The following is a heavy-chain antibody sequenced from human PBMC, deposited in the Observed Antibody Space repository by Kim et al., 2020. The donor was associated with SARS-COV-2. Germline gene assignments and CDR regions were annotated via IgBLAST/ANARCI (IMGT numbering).Heavy chain of an antibody. CDR3: ARAALRADMVRGVIELSAFDI. D-gene: IGHD3-10*01. Sequence: GGSLRLSCAASGFTFSSYDMHWVRQATGKGLEWVSAIGTAGDTYYPGSVKGRFTISRENAKNSLYLQMNSLRAGDTAVYYCARAALRADMVRGVIELSAFDIWGQGTMVTVSS. CDR2: IGTAGDT. CDR1: GFTFSSYD. V-gene: IGHV3-13*01. J-gene: IGHJ3*02.